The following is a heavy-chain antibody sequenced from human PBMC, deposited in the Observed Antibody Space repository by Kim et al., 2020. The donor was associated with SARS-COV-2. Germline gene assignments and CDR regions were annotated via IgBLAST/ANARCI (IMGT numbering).Heavy chain of an antibody. CDR3: ARGRGGNHQRSHWFDP. V-gene: IGHV3-48*04. Sequence: GGSLRLSCAASGFTFSTQIMNWVRQAPGKGLEWVSSIISSGSTMYYADSVKGRFTISRDNAKNSLYLQMNSLRAEDTAVYYCARGRGGNHQRSHWFDPWGQGPLVTVSS. D-gene: IGHD1-26*01. CDR2: IISSGSTM. CDR1: GFTFSTQI. J-gene: IGHJ5*02.